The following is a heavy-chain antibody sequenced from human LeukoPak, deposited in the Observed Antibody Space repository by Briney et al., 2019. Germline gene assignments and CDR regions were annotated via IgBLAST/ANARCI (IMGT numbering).Heavy chain of an antibody. CDR1: GYTFTSYD. Sequence: ASVKVSCKASGYTFTSYDINWVRQATGQGLEWMGWMNPNSGNTGYAQKFQGRVTMTRNTCISTAYMELSSLRSEDTAVYYCARGPYFGYDSSGWDYYFDYWGQGTLVTVSS. CDR2: MNPNSGNT. J-gene: IGHJ4*02. D-gene: IGHD3-22*01. V-gene: IGHV1-8*01. CDR3: ARGPYFGYDSSGWDYYFDY.